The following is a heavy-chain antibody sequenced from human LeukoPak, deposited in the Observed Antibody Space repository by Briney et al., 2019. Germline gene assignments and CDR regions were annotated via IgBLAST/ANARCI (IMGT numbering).Heavy chain of an antibody. J-gene: IGHJ5*02. CDR3: AMGYCTRTSCYSALT. V-gene: IGHV4-61*01. CDR1: GGSVTSGSYY. CDR2: ISYSGGT. D-gene: IGHD2-2*01. Sequence: SETLSLTCTVSGGSVTSGSYYWSWIRQPPGKGLEWIGFISYSGGTNYNPSLKSRVTISVDTSKNQFSLRLSSVTAADTAGYYCAMGYCTRTSCYSALTWGQGTLVTVSS.